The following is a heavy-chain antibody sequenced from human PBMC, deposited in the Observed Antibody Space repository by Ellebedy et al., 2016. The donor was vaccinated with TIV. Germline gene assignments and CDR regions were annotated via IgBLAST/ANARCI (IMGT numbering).Heavy chain of an antibody. CDR1: GFTFRSYG. Sequence: GESLKISCAVSGFTFRSYGIHWVRQAPGKGLEWVAVISDVGSEKYYADSVKDRFTISRDNSKNTVYLQMNSLRAEDTAVYYCARIYRAYYFDFWGQGTLITVSS. D-gene: IGHD4-11*01. J-gene: IGHJ4*02. CDR3: ARIYRAYYFDF. CDR2: ISDVGSEK. V-gene: IGHV3-30*03.